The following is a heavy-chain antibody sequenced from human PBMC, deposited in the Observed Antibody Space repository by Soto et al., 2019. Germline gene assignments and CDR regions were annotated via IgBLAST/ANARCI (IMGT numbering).Heavy chain of an antibody. CDR3: ARHLRNVGDLDY. CDR2: IYYSGST. V-gene: IGHV4-39*01. D-gene: IGHD1-1*01. CDR1: GGSISSSSYY. J-gene: IGHJ4*02. Sequence: PSETLSLTFTVSGGSISSSSYYWGWIRQPPGKGLEWIGSIYYSGSTYYNPSLKSRVTISVDTSKSQFSLKLSSVTAADAAVYYCARHLRNVGDLDYWGQGTLVTVSS.